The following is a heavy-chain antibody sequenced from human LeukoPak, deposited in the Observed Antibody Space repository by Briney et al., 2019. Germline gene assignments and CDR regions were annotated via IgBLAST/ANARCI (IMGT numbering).Heavy chain of an antibody. CDR1: GFTFSSYE. CDR3: ARVGYYYDSSGYYYAYGMDV. CDR2: ISSSGSTI. J-gene: IGHJ6*02. V-gene: IGHV3-48*03. D-gene: IGHD3-22*01. Sequence: PGGSLRLSCAASGFTFSSYEMNWVRQAPGKGLEWVSYISSSGSTIYYADSVKGRFTISRDNAKNSLYLQMNSLGAEDTAVYYCARVGYYYDSSGYYYAYGMDVWGQGTTVTVSS.